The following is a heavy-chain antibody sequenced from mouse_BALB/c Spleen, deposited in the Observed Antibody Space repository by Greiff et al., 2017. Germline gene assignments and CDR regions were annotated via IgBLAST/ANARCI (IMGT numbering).Heavy chain of an antibody. CDR3: TGGNYGVFAY. Sequence: VQLVESGAELVKPGASVKLSCKASGYTFTSYYMYWVKQRPGQGLEWIGEINPSNGGTNFNEKFKSKATLTVDKSSSTAYMQLSSLTSEDSAVYYCTGGNYGVFAYWGQGTLVTVSA. CDR2: INPSNGGT. CDR1: GYTFTSYY. D-gene: IGHD2-1*01. J-gene: IGHJ3*01. V-gene: IGHV1S81*02.